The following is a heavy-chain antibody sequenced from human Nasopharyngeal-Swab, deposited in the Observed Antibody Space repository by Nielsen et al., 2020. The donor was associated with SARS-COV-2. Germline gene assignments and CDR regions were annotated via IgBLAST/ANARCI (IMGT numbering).Heavy chain of an antibody. CDR2: ISASGGNT. CDR3: ARDSEKKSYYDSSGSLDAFDI. J-gene: IGHJ3*02. V-gene: IGHV3-23*01. Sequence: WIRQRPGKGLECVSDISASGGNTHYADSVKGRFTISRDNSKNTLYLQMNSLRAEDTAIYYCARDSEKKSYYDSSGSLDAFDIWGRGTMVTVSS. D-gene: IGHD3-22*01.